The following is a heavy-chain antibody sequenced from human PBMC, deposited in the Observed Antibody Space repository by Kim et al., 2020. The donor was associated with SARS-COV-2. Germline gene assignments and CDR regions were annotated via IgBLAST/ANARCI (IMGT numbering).Heavy chain of an antibody. D-gene: IGHD6-13*01. Sequence: TRYSPSFQGQVTISADKSISTAYLQWSSLKASDTAMYYCARRGSSWDFDYWGQGTLVTVSS. J-gene: IGHJ4*02. CDR3: ARRGSSWDFDY. V-gene: IGHV5-51*01. CDR2: T.